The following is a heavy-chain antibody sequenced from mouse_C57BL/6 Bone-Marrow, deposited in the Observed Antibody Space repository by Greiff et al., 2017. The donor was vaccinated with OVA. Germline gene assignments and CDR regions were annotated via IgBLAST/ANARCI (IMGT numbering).Heavy chain of an antibody. CDR3: AKTGFITTVVATLDWYCDV. D-gene: IGHD1-1*01. CDR2: IWSGGST. J-gene: IGHJ1*03. Sequence: VQLMESGPGLVQPSQSLSITCTASGFSLTSYGVHWVRQPPGKGLEWLGVIWSGGSTDYYAAFITRLSNSKDNCKSKVLCKINSLQADDTTIYYCAKTGFITTVVATLDWYCDVWGTGTTVTVSS. V-gene: IGHV2-4*01. CDR1: GFSLTSYG.